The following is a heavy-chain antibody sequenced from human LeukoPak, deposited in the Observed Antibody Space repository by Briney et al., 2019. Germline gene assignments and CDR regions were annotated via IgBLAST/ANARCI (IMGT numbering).Heavy chain of an antibody. CDR1: GGSISSSSYY. Sequence: SETLSLTCTVSGGSISSSSYYWGWIRQPPGKGLEWIGSIYYSGSTYYNPSLKSRVTISVDTSKNQFSLKLSSVTAADTAVYYCATLRLGELSLPYWGQGTLVTVSS. D-gene: IGHD3-16*02. CDR3: ATLRLGELSLPY. CDR2: IYYSGST. V-gene: IGHV4-39*07. J-gene: IGHJ4*02.